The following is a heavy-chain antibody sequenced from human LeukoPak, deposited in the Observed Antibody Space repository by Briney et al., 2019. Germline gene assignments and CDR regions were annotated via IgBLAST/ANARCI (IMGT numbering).Heavy chain of an antibody. V-gene: IGHV1-46*01. CDR2: IDLSGGST. Sequence: GASVKLSCKAAGYTFTSYYMHWVRQPPGQGLGLMGIIDLSGGSTSYAQKFQGRVTMTRDTSTSTVYMDLSSMRSDDTAVYHCASANSDSSCYLRWGRGCFDYWGQGTLVTVSS. CDR1: GYTFTSYY. J-gene: IGHJ4*02. D-gene: IGHD3-22*01. CDR3: ASANSDSSCYLRWGRGCFDY.